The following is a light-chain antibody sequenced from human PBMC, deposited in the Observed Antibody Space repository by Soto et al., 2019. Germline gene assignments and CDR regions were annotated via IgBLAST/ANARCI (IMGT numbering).Light chain of an antibody. J-gene: IGKJ5*01. CDR2: GAS. CDR1: QSVSSCY. CDR3: QQYGSSPPIT. Sequence: EIVLTQSPGTLSLSPGERATLSCRASQSVSSCYLAWYQQKPGQAPRLLIYGASSRATGISDRFSGSGSGTDFTLTISRLEPEDFAVYYCQQYGSSPPITFGQGTRLEIK. V-gene: IGKV3-20*01.